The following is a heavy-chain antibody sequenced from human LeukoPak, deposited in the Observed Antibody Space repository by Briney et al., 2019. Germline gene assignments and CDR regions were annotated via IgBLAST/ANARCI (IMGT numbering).Heavy chain of an antibody. V-gene: IGHV3-7*05. CDR2: INQHGTDK. Sequence: GGSLRLSCAASGFTFSSYWMSWVRQAPGKGLEWVANINQHGTDKYYVDSVRGRFTISRDNAKNSLYLQMDSLRAEDTAVYYCAANGGPFDFWGQGTLVTVSS. D-gene: IGHD4-23*01. CDR1: GFTFSSYW. CDR3: AANGGPFDF. J-gene: IGHJ4*02.